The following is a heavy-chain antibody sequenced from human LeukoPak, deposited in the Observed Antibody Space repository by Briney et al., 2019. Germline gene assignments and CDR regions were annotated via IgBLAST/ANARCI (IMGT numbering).Heavy chain of an antibody. CDR3: AKVGELRYFEWSPDY. CDR2: ISGSGSYT. D-gene: IGHD3-9*01. J-gene: IGHJ4*02. CDR1: GFTVSDYS. Sequence: PGGSLRLSCAASGFTVSDYSMAWVRQAPGKGLEWVSAISGSGSYTDYADSVKGRFTISKDNSKNTLYMRMSSLRAEDTAVYYCAKVGELRYFEWSPDYWGQGTLLTVSS. V-gene: IGHV3-23*01.